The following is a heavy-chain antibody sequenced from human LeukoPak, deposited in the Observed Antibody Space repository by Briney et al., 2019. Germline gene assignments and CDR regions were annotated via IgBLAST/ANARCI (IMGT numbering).Heavy chain of an antibody. V-gene: IGHV3-21*01. D-gene: IGHD6-13*01. CDR2: ISSSSSHI. CDR1: GFTFSSYT. CDR3: ARDIAAAGIGTAY. Sequence: GGSLRLSCAASGFTFSSYTMYWVRQAPGKGLEWVSSISSSSSHIYYADSVKGRFTISRDNAKNSLYLQMNSLRAEGTAVYYCARDIAAAGIGTAYWGQGTLVTVSS. J-gene: IGHJ4*02.